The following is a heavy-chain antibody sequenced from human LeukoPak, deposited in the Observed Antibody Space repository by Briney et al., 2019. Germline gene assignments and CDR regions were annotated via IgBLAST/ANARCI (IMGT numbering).Heavy chain of an antibody. D-gene: IGHD6-6*01. CDR1: GGSISSGGHY. CDR3: ARDLVY. CDR2: ISYSGST. V-gene: IGHV4-31*03. Sequence: KPSETLSLTCTVSGGSISSGGHYWSWIRQHPGKGLEWIGYISYSGSTYHNPSLKSRVTISVDTSKNQFSLKLSSATAADTAVYYCARDLVYWGQGTLVTVSS. J-gene: IGHJ4*02.